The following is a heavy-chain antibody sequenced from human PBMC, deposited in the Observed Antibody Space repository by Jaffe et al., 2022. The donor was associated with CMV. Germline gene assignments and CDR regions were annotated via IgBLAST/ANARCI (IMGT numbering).Heavy chain of an antibody. J-gene: IGHJ4*02. CDR2: ISGSSSYI. CDR1: GFTFSSYS. D-gene: IGHD5-18*01. CDR3: ARTPGYSYDLDFNY. Sequence: EVQLVESGGGLVKPGGSLRLSCAASGFTFSSYSMSWVRQAPGKGLEWVSSISGSSSYIYYADSLKGRFTISRDNAKNSLYLQMNSLRAEDTAVYYCARTPGYSYDLDFNYWGQGTLVTVSS. V-gene: IGHV3-21*06.